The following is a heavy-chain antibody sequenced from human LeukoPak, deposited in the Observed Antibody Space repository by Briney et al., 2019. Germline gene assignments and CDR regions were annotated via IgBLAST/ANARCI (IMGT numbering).Heavy chain of an antibody. V-gene: IGHV4-59*08. CDR3: ARQTGSGLFILP. D-gene: IGHD3/OR15-3a*01. CDR2: IYYSGST. CDR1: GGSFSGYY. J-gene: IGHJ4*02. Sequence: SETLSLTCAVYGGSFSGYYWSWIRQPPGKGLEWIGYIYYSGSTNYNPSLKSRVTISVDKSKNQFSLKLSSVTAADTAVYYCARQTGSGLFILPGGQGTLVTVSS.